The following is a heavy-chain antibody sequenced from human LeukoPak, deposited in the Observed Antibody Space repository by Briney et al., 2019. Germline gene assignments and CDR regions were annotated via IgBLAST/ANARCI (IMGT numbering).Heavy chain of an antibody. CDR3: AKGLRYHDWLSPFDY. V-gene: IGHV1-2*02. CDR2: INPKSGSP. Sequence: APVKVSCKASGYTFSDYYMHWVRQAPGQGLEWMGWINPKSGSPHYAEKFQGRVTMTRDTSISTAYMEVSRLRFDDTAVYYCAKGLRYHDWLSPFDYWGQGTLVTVSP. D-gene: IGHD3-9*01. J-gene: IGHJ4*02. CDR1: GYTFSDYY.